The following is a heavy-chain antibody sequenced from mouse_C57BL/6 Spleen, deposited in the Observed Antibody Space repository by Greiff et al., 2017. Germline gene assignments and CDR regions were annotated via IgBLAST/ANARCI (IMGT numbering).Heavy chain of an antibody. Sequence: EVKLQESGPGLVKPSQSLSLTCSVTGYSITSGYYWNWIRQFPGNKLEWMGYISYDGSNNYNPSLKNRISITRDTSKNQFFLKLNSVTTEDTATYYCARDDYWGQGTLVTVSA. CDR2: ISYDGSN. CDR3: ARDDY. CDR1: GYSITSGYY. V-gene: IGHV3-6*01. J-gene: IGHJ3*01.